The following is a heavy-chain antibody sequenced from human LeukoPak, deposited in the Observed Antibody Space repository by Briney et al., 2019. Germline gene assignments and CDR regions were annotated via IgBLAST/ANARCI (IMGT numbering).Heavy chain of an antibody. CDR3: ARTVPNPRDYFDY. CDR2: IYYSGST. Sequence: SETLSLTCTVSGGSISSGDYYWSWIRQPPGKGLEWIGYIYYSGSTYYNPSLKSRVTISVDTSKNQFSLKLSSVTAADTAVYYCARTVPNPRDYFDYWGQGTLVTVSS. J-gene: IGHJ4*02. V-gene: IGHV4-30-4*01. D-gene: IGHD4-17*01. CDR1: GGSISSGDYY.